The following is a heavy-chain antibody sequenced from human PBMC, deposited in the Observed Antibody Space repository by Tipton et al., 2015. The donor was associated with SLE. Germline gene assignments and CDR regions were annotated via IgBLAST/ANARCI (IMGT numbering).Heavy chain of an antibody. J-gene: IGHJ6*03. CDR1: GFPLSSYW. CDR3: ARAAIPSRYHSYYMDV. D-gene: IGHD2-21*01. Sequence: SLRLSCAASGFPLSSYWMNWVRPAPGKGLEWVANIKQDGSETAYVDSVRGRFAISRDNAINSLYLQMNSLRAEDTAVYYCARAAIPSRYHSYYMDVWGKGTTITVSS. V-gene: IGHV3-7*01. CDR2: IKQDGSET.